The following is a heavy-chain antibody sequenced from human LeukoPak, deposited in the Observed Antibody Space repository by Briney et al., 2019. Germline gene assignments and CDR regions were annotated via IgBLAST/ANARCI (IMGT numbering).Heavy chain of an antibody. Sequence: GGSLRLSCAASGFTSSSYGMHWVRQAPGKGLEWVAVISYDGSNKYYADSVKGRFTISRDNSKNTLYLQMNSLRAEDTAVYYCAKDPSLSHSGSFQTFDYWGQGTLVTVSS. V-gene: IGHV3-30*18. J-gene: IGHJ4*02. CDR2: ISYDGSNK. D-gene: IGHD1-26*01. CDR3: AKDPSLSHSGSFQTFDY. CDR1: GFTSSSYG.